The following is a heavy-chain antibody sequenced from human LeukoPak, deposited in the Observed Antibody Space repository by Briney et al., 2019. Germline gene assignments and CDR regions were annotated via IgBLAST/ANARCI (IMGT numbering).Heavy chain of an antibody. D-gene: IGHD4-17*01. Sequence: GGSLRLSCAASGFTFSSYAMHWVRQAPGKGLEWVAVISYDGSNKYYADSVKGRFTISRDNAKNSLYLQMNSLRAEDTAVYYCARVHYGDLEDYFDYWGQGTLVTVSS. CDR1: GFTFSSYA. CDR3: ARVHYGDLEDYFDY. CDR2: ISYDGSNK. V-gene: IGHV3-30*04. J-gene: IGHJ4*02.